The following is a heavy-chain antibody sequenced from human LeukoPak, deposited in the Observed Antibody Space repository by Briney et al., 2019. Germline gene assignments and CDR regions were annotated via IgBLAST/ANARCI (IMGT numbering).Heavy chain of an antibody. Sequence: PGGSLRLSCAASGFIFSRYAMSWVRQAPGKGLEWVSVISASGDITYYADSVKRRFTISRDNSKDTLYLQMNSLRAEDTALYYCAKGPTSGTTRYFDPWGQGTLVTVSS. CDR1: GFIFSRYA. J-gene: IGHJ5*02. D-gene: IGHD4-17*01. CDR2: ISASGDIT. V-gene: IGHV3-23*01. CDR3: AKGPTSGTTRYFDP.